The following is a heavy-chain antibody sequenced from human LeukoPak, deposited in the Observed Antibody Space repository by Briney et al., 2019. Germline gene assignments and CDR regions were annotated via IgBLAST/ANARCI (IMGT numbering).Heavy chain of an antibody. V-gene: IGHV1-8*01. CDR1: GYTFTSYD. CDR2: MNPNSGNT. CDR3: ARGGYSGYVLPDAFDI. D-gene: IGHD5-12*01. Sequence: ASVKVSCKASGYTFTSYDINWVRQATGQGLEWMGWMNPNSGNTGYAQKFQGRVTMTRNTSISTAYMELSSLRSEDTAVYYCARGGYSGYVLPDAFDIWGQGTMVTVSS. J-gene: IGHJ3*02.